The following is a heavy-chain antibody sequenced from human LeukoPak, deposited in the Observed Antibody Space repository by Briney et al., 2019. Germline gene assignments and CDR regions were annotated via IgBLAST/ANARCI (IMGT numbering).Heavy chain of an antibody. Sequence: GGSLRLSCAASGFTFSDYAMCWVRQAPGKGREWVAAITGNGDSAYYADSVEGRFSISRDSSKNTVYLQMNGLRAEDSAMYFCAKDSRSSSSNPDNWGQGTLVTVSS. CDR2: ITGNGDSA. CDR1: GFTFSDYA. D-gene: IGHD6-6*01. J-gene: IGHJ4*02. CDR3: AKDSRSSSSNPDN. V-gene: IGHV3-23*01.